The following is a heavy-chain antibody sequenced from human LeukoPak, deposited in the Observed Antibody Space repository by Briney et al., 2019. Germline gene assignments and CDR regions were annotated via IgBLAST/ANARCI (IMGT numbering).Heavy chain of an antibody. Sequence: GGSLRLSCAASGFTFSNYSMNWVRQAPGKGLEWVSVIYSGGSTYYADSVKGRFTISRDNSKNTLYLQINSLRAEDTAVYYCARGRRYCSGSSCYSKANYYYYYMDVWRKGTTVTISS. CDR3: ARGRRYCSGSSCYSKANYYYYYMDV. J-gene: IGHJ6*03. D-gene: IGHD2-15*01. V-gene: IGHV3-53*01. CDR1: GFTFSNYS. CDR2: IYSGGST.